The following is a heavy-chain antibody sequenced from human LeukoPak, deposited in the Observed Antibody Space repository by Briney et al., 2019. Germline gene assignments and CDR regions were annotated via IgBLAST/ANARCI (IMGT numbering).Heavy chain of an antibody. CDR3: ARGRVVPLRGNWFDP. CDR1: GGSISSGSYY. D-gene: IGHD3-3*01. V-gene: IGHV4-61*02. J-gene: IGHJ5*02. Sequence: SQTLSLTCTVSGGSISSGSYYWSWIRQPAGKGLEWIGRICTSGSTNYNPSLKSRVTISIDTSKNQFSLKLSSVTAADTAVYYCARGRVVPLRGNWFDPWGQGTLVTVSS. CDR2: ICTSGST.